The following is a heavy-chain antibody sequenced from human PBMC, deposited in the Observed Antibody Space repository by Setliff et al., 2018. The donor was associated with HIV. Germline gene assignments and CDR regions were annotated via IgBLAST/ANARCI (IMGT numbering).Heavy chain of an antibody. CDR2: IYYSGST. V-gene: IGHV4-39*01. CDR3: ATLDPSGGNFLAY. J-gene: IGHJ4*02. D-gene: IGHD2-21*02. Sequence: SETLSLTCTVSGGSISSSSYYWGWIRQPPGKGLEWIGSIYYSGSTYYNPSLKSRVTISVDTSKNQFSLKLSSVTAADTAVYYCATLDPSGGNFLAYWGQGTLVTVSS. CDR1: GGSISSSSYY.